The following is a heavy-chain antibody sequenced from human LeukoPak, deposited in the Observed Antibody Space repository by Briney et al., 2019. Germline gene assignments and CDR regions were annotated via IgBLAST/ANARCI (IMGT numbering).Heavy chain of an antibody. Sequence: PGGSLRLSCAASGFTFSSYAMHWVRQAPGKGLELVAVISYDGSNKYYADSVKGRFTISRDNAKNLLYLQMNSLRAEDTAVYYCARHLELWFGENYWFDPWGQGTLVTVSS. J-gene: IGHJ5*02. CDR1: GFTFSSYA. V-gene: IGHV3-30*04. CDR3: ARHLELWFGENYWFDP. CDR2: ISYDGSNK. D-gene: IGHD3-10*01.